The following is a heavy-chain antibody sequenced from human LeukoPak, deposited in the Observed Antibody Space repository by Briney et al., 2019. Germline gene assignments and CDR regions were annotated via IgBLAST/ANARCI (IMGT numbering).Heavy chain of an antibody. CDR2: IYSGGDT. CDR3: ARDPPAVSTNTYG. J-gene: IGHJ1*01. Sequence: GGSLRLSCVASGIIVSNNYMNWVRQAPGKGLEWVSLIYSGGDTDYADSVKGRFTISRDNSKNILYLQMNSLRVDDTAVYYCARDPPAVSTNTYGWGQGTLVTVSS. D-gene: IGHD6-13*01. CDR1: GIIVSNNY. V-gene: IGHV3-66*01.